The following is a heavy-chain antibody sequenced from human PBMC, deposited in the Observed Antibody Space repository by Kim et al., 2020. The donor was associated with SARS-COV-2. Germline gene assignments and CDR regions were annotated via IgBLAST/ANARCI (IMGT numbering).Heavy chain of an antibody. V-gene: IGHV3-30*07. D-gene: IGHD1-26*01. J-gene: IGHJ4*02. CDR3: ARDRGATALYYFDY. Sequence: DSVKGRFTISRDNSKNTLYLQMNSRRAEDTAVYYCARDRGATALYYFDYWGQGTLVTVSS.